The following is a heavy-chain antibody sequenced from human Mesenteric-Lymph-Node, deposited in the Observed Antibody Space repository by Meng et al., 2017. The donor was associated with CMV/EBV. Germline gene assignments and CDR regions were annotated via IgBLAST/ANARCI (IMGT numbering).Heavy chain of an antibody. CDR2: INPNTGAT. D-gene: IGHD6-6*01. Sequence: ASVKVSCKASGYTFTSYYIYWIRQAPGQGLEWLGWINPNTGATNYAQKLQGRVTMTTDTSTSTAYMELRSLRSDDTAVYYCARDLIFARPLSPHYFDYWGQGTLVTVSS. V-gene: IGHV1-18*04. J-gene: IGHJ4*02. CDR3: ARDLIFARPLSPHYFDY. CDR1: GYTFTSYY.